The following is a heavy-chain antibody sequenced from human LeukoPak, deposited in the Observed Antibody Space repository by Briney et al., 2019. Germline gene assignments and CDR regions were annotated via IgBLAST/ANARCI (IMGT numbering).Heavy chain of an antibody. V-gene: IGHV5-10-1*01. J-gene: IGHJ4*02. CDR3: ARRSIAASGFDY. D-gene: IGHD6-13*01. CDR1: GYRFTNYW. CDR2: FDPSDSYT. Sequence: GESLQISCQGSGYRFTNYWISWVRQMPGKGLEWMGRFDPSDSYTNYSPSFQGHVTISADKSISTAYLQWSTLKASDTAMYYCARRSIAASGFDYWGQGTLVSVSS.